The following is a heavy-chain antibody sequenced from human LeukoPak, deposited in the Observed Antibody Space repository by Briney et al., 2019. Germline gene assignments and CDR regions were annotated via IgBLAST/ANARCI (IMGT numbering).Heavy chain of an antibody. J-gene: IGHJ6*03. D-gene: IGHD6-19*01. Sequence: SETLSLTCAVYGGSFSGYYWSWIRQPPGKGLEWIGEINHSGSTNYNPSLKSRVTISVDTSKNQFSLKLSSVTAADTAVYYCARGVAVDYYYYMDVWGKGTTVTVSS. CDR1: GGSFSGYY. CDR2: INHSGST. CDR3: ARGVAVDYYYYMDV. V-gene: IGHV4-34*01.